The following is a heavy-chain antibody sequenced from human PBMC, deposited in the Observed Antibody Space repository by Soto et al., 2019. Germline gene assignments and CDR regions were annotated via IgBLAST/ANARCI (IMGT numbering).Heavy chain of an antibody. Sequence: GGSLRLSCAASGFTFSSYGMHWVRQAPGKGLEWVAVISYDGSNKYYADSVKGRFTISRDNSKNMLYLQMNSLRAEDTAVYYCAKGPRVSYGLREVYFDYWGQGTLVTVSS. CDR3: AKGPRVSYGLREVYFDY. CDR2: ISYDGSNK. J-gene: IGHJ4*02. CDR1: GFTFSSYG. D-gene: IGHD3-10*01. V-gene: IGHV3-30*18.